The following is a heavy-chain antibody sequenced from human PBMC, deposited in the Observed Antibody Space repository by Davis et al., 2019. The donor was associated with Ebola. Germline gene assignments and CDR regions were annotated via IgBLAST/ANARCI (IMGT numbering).Heavy chain of an antibody. D-gene: IGHD4-23*01. Sequence: SCKRSLSTFTTYLIGWVRQMPGKSLEWMGIIYPGDSDTRYSPSFQGPVTLSADKSISTAYLQWSSLKASDTAMYDGARQEGGNPNYYGMDVWGQGTTVTVSS. CDR2: IYPGDSDT. CDR1: LSTFTTYL. CDR3: ARQEGGNPNYYGMDV. J-gene: IGHJ6*02. V-gene: IGHV5-51*01.